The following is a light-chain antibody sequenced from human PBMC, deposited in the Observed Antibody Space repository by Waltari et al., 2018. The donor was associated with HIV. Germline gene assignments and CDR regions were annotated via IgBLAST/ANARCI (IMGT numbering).Light chain of an antibody. J-gene: IGKJ1*01. Sequence: AIQLTQSPSSLSASVGDRVTITCRASQGISSALAWYQQKPGKAPKLLIFDAASVESGVPSRFSGSGSGTDFTLTISSLQPEDFATYYCQQCNSYPRTFGQGTKVEIK. CDR3: QQCNSYPRT. CDR1: QGISSA. V-gene: IGKV1-13*02. CDR2: DAA.